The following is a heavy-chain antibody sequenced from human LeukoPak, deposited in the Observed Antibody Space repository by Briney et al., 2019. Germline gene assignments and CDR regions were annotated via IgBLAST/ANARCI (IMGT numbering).Heavy chain of an antibody. CDR1: GGSISSYY. CDR2: IYYSGST. V-gene: IGHV4-59*08. Sequence: SETLSLTCTVSGGSISSYYWSWIRQPPGKGLEWIGYIYYSGSTNYNPSLKSRVTISVDTSKNQFSLKLSSVTAADTAVYYCARHRQVPAARMRGWFDPWGQGTLVTVSS. J-gene: IGHJ5*02. CDR3: ARHRQVPAARMRGWFDP. D-gene: IGHD2-2*01.